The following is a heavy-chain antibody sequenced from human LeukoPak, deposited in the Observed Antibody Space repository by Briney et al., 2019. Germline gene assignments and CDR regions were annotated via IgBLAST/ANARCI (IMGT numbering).Heavy chain of an antibody. CDR1: GGTFSSYA. CDR2: IIPIFGTA. CDR3: ARGKVPAANFDY. D-gene: IGHD2-2*01. J-gene: IGHJ4*02. V-gene: IGHV1-69*13. Sequence: SVKVSCKASGGTFSSYAISWVRQAPGQGLECMGGIIPIFGTANYAQKFQGRVTITADESTSTAYMELSSLRSEDTAVYYCARGKVPAANFDYWGQGTLVTVSS.